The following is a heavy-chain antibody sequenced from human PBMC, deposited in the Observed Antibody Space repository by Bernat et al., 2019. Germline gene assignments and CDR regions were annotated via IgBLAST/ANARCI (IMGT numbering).Heavy chain of an antibody. CDR2: IYHNGNI. CDR3: ARDPVAAVGTAFDI. D-gene: IGHD6-13*01. V-gene: IGHV4-4*02. J-gene: IGHJ3*02. CDR1: GDSISSSAW. Sequence: QVQLQESGPQLVMPSGTLSLTCVVSGDSISSSAWWSWVRQPPGKGLEWIAEIYHNGNINYNPSLRSRVTISIDKSKNQISLRLSSVTAADTAVYYCARDPVAAVGTAFDIWGQGTMVTVSS.